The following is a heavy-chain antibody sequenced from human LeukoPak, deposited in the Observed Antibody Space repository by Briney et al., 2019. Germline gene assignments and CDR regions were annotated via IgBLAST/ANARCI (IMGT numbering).Heavy chain of an antibody. Sequence: GGSLRLSCAASGFTFDDYAMDWVRQAPGKGLEWGSGISWNSGSIGYADSVKGRFTISRDNAKNSLYLQMNSLRAEDTALYYCAKDRVAAETGYFQHWGQGTLVTVSS. CDR3: AKDRVAAETGYFQH. D-gene: IGHD6-25*01. J-gene: IGHJ1*01. CDR2: ISWNSGSI. V-gene: IGHV3-9*01. CDR1: GFTFDDYA.